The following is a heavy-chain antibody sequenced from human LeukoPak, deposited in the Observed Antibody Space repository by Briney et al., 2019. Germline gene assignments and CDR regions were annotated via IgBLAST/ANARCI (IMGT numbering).Heavy chain of an antibody. Sequence: SETLSLTCTVSGGSISSYYWSWIRQPAGKGLEWIGRIYTSGSTNYNPSLKSRVTMSVDTSKNQFSLKLSSVTAADTAVYYCARDKVGATEGFFDYWGQGTLVTVSS. CDR2: IYTSGST. CDR3: ARDKVGATEGFFDY. V-gene: IGHV4-4*07. J-gene: IGHJ4*02. CDR1: GGSISSYY. D-gene: IGHD1-26*01.